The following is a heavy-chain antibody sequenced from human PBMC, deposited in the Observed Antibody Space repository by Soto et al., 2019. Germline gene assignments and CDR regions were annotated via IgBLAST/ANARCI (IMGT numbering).Heavy chain of an antibody. CDR2: ISYDGSNK. J-gene: IGHJ3*02. CDR3: ARDPAVVVTAVDAFDI. D-gene: IGHD2-21*02. V-gene: IGHV3-30-3*01. Sequence: QVQLVESGGGVVQPGRSLRLSCAASGFTFSSYAMHWVRQAPGKGLEWVAVISYDGSNKYYADSVKGRFTISRDNSKTTLYLQMNSLRAEDTAVYYCARDPAVVVTAVDAFDICGQGTMVTVSS. CDR1: GFTFSSYA.